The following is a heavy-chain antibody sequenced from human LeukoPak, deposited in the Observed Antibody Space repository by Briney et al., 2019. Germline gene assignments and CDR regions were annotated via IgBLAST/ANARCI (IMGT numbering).Heavy chain of an antibody. CDR2: ISNDGSST. V-gene: IGHV3-74*01. CDR1: GFTFRNYW. J-gene: IGHJ4*02. CDR3: ASEMTTVTIVDY. Sequence: PGGSLRLSCAASGFTFRNYWMHWVRQAPGKGLVWVSRISNDGSSTTYADSVKGRYTVSRDNAKNRLYLQVNSLRVDDTAVYYCASEMTTVTIVDYRVQGTLVNVSS. D-gene: IGHD4-17*01.